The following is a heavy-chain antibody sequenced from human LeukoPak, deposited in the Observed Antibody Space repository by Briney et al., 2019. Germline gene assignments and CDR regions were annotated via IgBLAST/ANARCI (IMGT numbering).Heavy chain of an antibody. J-gene: IGHJ2*01. CDR1: GGSISSYY. CDR2: IYTSGST. D-gene: IGHD4-23*01. V-gene: IGHV4-4*07. Sequence: SETLSLTCTVSGGSISSYYWSWIRQPAGKGLEWIGRIYTSGSTNYNPSLKSRVTMPVDTSKNQFSLKLSSVTAADTAVYYCARDYGGNHNSGYWYFDLWGRGTLVTVSS. CDR3: ARDYGGNHNSGYWYFDL.